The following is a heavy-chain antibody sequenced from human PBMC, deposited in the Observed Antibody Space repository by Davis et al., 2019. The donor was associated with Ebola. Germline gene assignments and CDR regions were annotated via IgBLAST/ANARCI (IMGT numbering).Heavy chain of an antibody. CDR2: INHSGNT. J-gene: IGHJ5*02. Sequence: PSETLSLTCAVSGYSISSGYYWGWIRQSPGKGLEWIGSINHSGNTYFNPSLKSRVTISVDTSKNQFSLRLSSVTAADTAMYYCARDRYSINWYDWFDHWGQGTLVTVSS. V-gene: IGHV4-38-2*02. CDR1: GYSISSGYY. CDR3: ARDRYSINWYDWFDH. D-gene: IGHD6-13*01.